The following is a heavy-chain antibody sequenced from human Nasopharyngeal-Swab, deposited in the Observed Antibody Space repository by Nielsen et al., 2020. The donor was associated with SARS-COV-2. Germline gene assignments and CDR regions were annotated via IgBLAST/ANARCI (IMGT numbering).Heavy chain of an antibody. CDR3: ARRSTAVKFDY. Sequence: WIRQPPGKGLEWIGEIYHSGSTNYNPSLKSRVTISVDKSKNQFSLKLSSVTAADTAVYYCARRSTAVKFDYWGQGTLVTVS. V-gene: IGHV4-4*02. J-gene: IGHJ4*02. CDR2: IYHSGST.